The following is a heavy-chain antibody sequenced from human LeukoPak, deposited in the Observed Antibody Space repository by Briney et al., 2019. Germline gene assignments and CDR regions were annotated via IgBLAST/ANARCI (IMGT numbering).Heavy chain of an antibody. Sequence: SETLSLTCTVSGDSFTSNYYWGWIRQSPWRGLEWIGSIYHTGTTYYNPSLKSRVTFSLATSRNQMSLTLTSVTAADTAIYYCARDNEGLNYFDLWGQGNLVIVSS. CDR2: IYHTGTT. J-gene: IGHJ4*02. CDR3: ARDNEGLNYFDL. D-gene: IGHD1-1*01. V-gene: IGHV4-38-2*02. CDR1: GDSFTSNYY.